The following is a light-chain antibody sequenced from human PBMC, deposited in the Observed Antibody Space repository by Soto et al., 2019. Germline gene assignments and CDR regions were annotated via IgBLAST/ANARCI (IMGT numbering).Light chain of an antibody. Sequence: DAVLTQSPLSLPVTPGQPASISCRSSQSLVHSDGNIYLNWFLQRPGQSPRRLIYMVSNRDSGXPXRXXGSGSGTGFTLRISRVEAEDVGVYYCMQGTHWPPWTFGQGTKVEIK. V-gene: IGKV2-30*02. CDR2: MVS. J-gene: IGKJ1*01. CDR1: QSLVHSDGNIY. CDR3: MQGTHWPPWT.